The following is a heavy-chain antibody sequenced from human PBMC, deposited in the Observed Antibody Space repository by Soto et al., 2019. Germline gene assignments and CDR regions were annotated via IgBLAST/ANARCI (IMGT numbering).Heavy chain of an antibody. CDR2: INHSGST. Sequence: QVQLQQWGAGLLKPSETLSLTCAVYGGSFSGYYWTWIRQPPGTGLEWNGEINHSGSTNYNPSLKSRVTISVDTSKNQFSLKLTSVTAADTAVYYCARDKITGLVDYWGQGTMVTVSS. J-gene: IGHJ4*02. D-gene: IGHD2-8*02. V-gene: IGHV4-34*01. CDR3: ARDKITGLVDY. CDR1: GGSFSGYY.